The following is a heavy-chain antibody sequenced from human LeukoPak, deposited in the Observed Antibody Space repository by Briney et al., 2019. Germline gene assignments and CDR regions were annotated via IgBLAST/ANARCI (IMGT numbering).Heavy chain of an antibody. V-gene: IGHV4-59*01. J-gene: IGHJ4*02. CDR2: IFYSGST. CDR1: GGSISGYY. Sequence: SETLSLTCTVSGGSISGYYWSWIRQPTGKGLEWIGYIFYSGSTNYNPSLKSRVTISVDTSKYQFSLRLSSVTAADTALYYCARGKEGPDYWGQGTLVTVSS. CDR3: ARGKEGPDY.